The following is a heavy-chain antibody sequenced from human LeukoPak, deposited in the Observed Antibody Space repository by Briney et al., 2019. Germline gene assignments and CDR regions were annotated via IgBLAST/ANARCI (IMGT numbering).Heavy chain of an antibody. J-gene: IGHJ4*02. D-gene: IGHD3-22*01. CDR2: FDPEDGET. Sequence: ASVKVSCKVSGYTLTELSMHWVRQAPGKRLEWMGGFDPEDGETIYAQKFQGRVTMTEDTSTDTAYMELSSLRSEDTAVYYCATPSGWIGSSGYGFDYWGQGTLVTVSS. CDR1: GYTLTELS. CDR3: ATPSGWIGSSGYGFDY. V-gene: IGHV1-24*01.